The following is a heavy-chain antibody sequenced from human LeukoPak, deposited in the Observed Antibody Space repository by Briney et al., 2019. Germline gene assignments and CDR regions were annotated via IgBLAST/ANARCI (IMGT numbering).Heavy chain of an antibody. Sequence: PGGSLRLSCAASGFTFSSYAMHWVRQAPGKGVEGVAVISYDGSNKFYADSVKGRFTISRDNSKSTLYLQMNSLRVEDTAVYYCARDSYSSGWDYFDYWGQGTLVTVSS. D-gene: IGHD6-19*01. CDR3: ARDSYSSGWDYFDY. V-gene: IGHV3-30-3*01. CDR2: ISYDGSNK. CDR1: GFTFSSYA. J-gene: IGHJ4*02.